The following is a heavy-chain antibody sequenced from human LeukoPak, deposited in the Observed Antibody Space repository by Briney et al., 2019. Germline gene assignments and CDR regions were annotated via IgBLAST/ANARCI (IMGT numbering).Heavy chain of an antibody. CDR3: ARGKVVVAASHFDY. V-gene: IGHV4-30-4*01. D-gene: IGHD2-15*01. CDR1: GGSISSGDYY. J-gene: IGHJ4*02. CDR2: IYYSGST. Sequence: PSQTLSLTCTVSGGSISSGDYYWSWIRQPPGKGLEWIGYIYYSGSTYYNPSLKSRVTISVDTSKNQFSLKLSSVTAADTAVYYCARGKVVVAASHFDYWGQGTLVTVSS.